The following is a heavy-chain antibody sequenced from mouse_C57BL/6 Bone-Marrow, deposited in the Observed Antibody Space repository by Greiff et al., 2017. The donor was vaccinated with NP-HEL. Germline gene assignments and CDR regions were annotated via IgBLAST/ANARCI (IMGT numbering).Heavy chain of an antibody. V-gene: IGHV1-69*01. Sequence: QVQLQQPGAELVMPGASVKLSCKASGYTFTSYWMHWVKQRPGQGLEWIGEIDPSDSYTNYNQKFKGKSTLTVDKSSSTAYMQLSSLTSEDSALYYCASVGGYYYAMDYWGQGTSVTVSS. CDR3: ASVGGYYYAMDY. J-gene: IGHJ4*01. CDR1: GYTFTSYW. CDR2: IDPSDSYT.